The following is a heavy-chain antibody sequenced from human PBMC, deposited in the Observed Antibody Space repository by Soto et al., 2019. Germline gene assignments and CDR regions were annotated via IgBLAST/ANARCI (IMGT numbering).Heavy chain of an antibody. CDR3: ARIVATIGYYYYGMDV. V-gene: IGHV1-69*13. CDR2: IIPIFGTA. D-gene: IGHD5-12*01. J-gene: IGHJ6*02. CDR1: GGTFSSYA. Sequence: SVKVSCKASGGTFSSYAISWVRQAPGQGLEWMGGIIPIFGTANYAQKFQGRVTITADESTSTAYMELSSLRSEDTAVYYCARIVATIGYYYYGMDVWGQGTTVTVSS.